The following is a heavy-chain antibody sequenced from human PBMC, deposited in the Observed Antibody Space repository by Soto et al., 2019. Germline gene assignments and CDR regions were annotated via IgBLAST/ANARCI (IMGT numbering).Heavy chain of an antibody. CDR1: GYIFTSYY. J-gene: IGHJ5*02. CDR2: IIPILGIA. V-gene: IGHV1-69*02. D-gene: IGHD1-26*01. Sequence: SVKVSCKASGYIFTSYYIHWVRQAPGQGLEWMGRIIPILGIANYAQKFQGRVTITADKSTSTAYMELSSLRSEDTAVYYYASGERGLFPWGQGTQVTVSS. CDR3: ASGERGLFP.